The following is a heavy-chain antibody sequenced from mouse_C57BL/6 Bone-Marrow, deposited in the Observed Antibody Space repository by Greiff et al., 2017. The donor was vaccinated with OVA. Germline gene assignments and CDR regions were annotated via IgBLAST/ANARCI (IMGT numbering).Heavy chain of an antibody. CDR1: GFTFSSYA. D-gene: IGHD1-1*01. J-gene: IGHJ4*01. CDR3: AREAFPYYGSSSYAMDY. Sequence: DVKLVESGGGLVKPGGSLKLSCAASGFTFSSYAMSWVRQTPEKRLEWVATISDGGSYTYYPDNVKGRFTISRDNAKNNLYLQMSQLKSEDTAMYYCAREAFPYYGSSSYAMDYWGQGTSVTVSS. V-gene: IGHV5-4*01. CDR2: ISDGGSYT.